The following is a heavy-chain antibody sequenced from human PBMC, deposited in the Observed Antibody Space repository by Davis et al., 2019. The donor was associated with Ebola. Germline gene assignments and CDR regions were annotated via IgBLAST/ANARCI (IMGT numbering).Heavy chain of an antibody. CDR1: GFTFSSYG. CDR2: IWYDGSNK. D-gene: IGHD3-10*01. CDR3: AKARSITMVQGVITFDY. V-gene: IGHV3-33*06. Sequence: GESLKISCAASGFTFSSYGMHWVRQAPGKGLEWVAVIWYDGSNKYYADSVKGRFTISRDSSKNTVYLEMNSLRAEDTATYYCAKARSITMVQGVITFDYWGQGTLVAVSS. J-gene: IGHJ4*02.